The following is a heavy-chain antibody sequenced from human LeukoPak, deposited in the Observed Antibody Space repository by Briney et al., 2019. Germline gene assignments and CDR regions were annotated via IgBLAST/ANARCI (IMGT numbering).Heavy chain of an antibody. J-gene: IGHJ4*02. V-gene: IGHV3-74*01. CDR1: GFTFSSYG. Sequence: GGSLRLSCAASGFTFSSYGMHWVRQAPGRGLVWVSRISSDGINTNYADSVKGRFTISRDNAKNTLYLQMNSLRPEDTAVYYCVLLSLTPGWGQGTLVTVSS. D-gene: IGHD3-10*01. CDR3: VLLSLTPG. CDR2: ISSDGINT.